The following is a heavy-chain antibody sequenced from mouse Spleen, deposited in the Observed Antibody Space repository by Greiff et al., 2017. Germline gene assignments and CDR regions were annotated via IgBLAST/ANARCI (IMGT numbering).Heavy chain of an antibody. J-gene: IGHJ3*01. CDR1: GFNIKDDY. D-gene: IGHD2-1*01. CDR2: IDPENGDT. CDR3: TFYGIFAY. Sequence: EVKLVESGAELVRPGASVKLSCTASGFNIKDDYMHWVKQRPEQGLEWIGWIDPENGDTEYASKFQGKATITADTSSNTAYLQLSSLTSEDTAVYYCTFYGIFAYWGQGTLVTVSA. V-gene: IGHV14-4*01.